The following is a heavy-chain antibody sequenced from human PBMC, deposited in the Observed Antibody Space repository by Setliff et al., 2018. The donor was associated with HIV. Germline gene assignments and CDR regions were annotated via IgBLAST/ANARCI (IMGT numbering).Heavy chain of an antibody. Sequence: ASVNVSCKASGYTLTRYDINWVRQATGQGLEWLGWVNPYSGNSGYAQKFHGRLTMTRDTSRGTAHMELRSLRSDDTAVYFCARGYASGSGSYYYDYWGQGTLVTVS. J-gene: IGHJ4*02. D-gene: IGHD2-15*01. CDR1: GYTLTRYD. CDR3: ARGYASGSGSYYYDY. V-gene: IGHV1-8*01. CDR2: VNPYSGNS.